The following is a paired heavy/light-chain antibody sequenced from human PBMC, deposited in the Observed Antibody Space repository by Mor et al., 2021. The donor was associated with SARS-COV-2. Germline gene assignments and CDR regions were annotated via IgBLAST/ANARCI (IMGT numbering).Light chain of an antibody. J-gene: IGLJ3*02. CDR3: ETWDSSLSAGV. Sequence: QSVLTQPPSVSAAPGQKVTISCSGSSSNIGNNYVSWYQQFPGTAPKLLIYDNNERPSGIPDRFSGSKSGTSATLGITGLQTGDEADYYCETWDSSLSAGVFGGGTKLTVL. V-gene: IGLV1-51*01. CDR1: SSNIGNNY. CDR2: DNN.
Heavy chain of an antibody. Sequence: EVQLVESGGGLVKPGGSLRLSCAASGFTFGSYDMSWVRQAPGKGLEWVSSITTTSHYIYYSDSVKGRFTISRDNAKNSLYLQLNSLRAEDTAVYYCARGGFRRISLDAFDIWGQGTMVTVSS. CDR1: GFTFGSYD. J-gene: IGHJ3*02. CDR3: ARGGFRRISLDAFDI. D-gene: IGHD2-15*01. V-gene: IGHV3-21*01. CDR2: ITTTSHYI.